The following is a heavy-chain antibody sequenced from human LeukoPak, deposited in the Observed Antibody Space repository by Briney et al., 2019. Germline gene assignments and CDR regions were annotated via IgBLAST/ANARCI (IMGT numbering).Heavy chain of an antibody. Sequence: PSETLSLTCTVSGASISSSSYYWGWIRQPPGKGLEWIGSIYYSGSTYYNPSLKSRVTISVDTSKNQFSLKLSSVTAADTAVYYCARDSSSEFDYWGQGTLVTVSS. D-gene: IGHD6-6*01. CDR2: IYYSGST. J-gene: IGHJ4*02. CDR1: GASISSSSYY. CDR3: ARDSSSEFDY. V-gene: IGHV4-39*02.